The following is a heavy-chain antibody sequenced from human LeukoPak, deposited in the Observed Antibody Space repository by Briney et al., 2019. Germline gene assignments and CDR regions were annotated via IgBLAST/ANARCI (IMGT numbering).Heavy chain of an antibody. J-gene: IGHJ6*02. Sequence: GGSLRLSCAASGFTFDDYAMHWVRQAPGKGLEWVSGISWNSGSIGYADSVKGRFTISRDNAKNSLYLQMNSLRAEDTALYYCAKDIGPPGYDFWCGYYKGSYYYYGMDVWGQGTTVTVSS. CDR3: AKDIGPPGYDFWCGYYKGSYYYYGMDV. CDR1: GFTFDDYA. V-gene: IGHV3-9*01. CDR2: ISWNSGSI. D-gene: IGHD3-3*01.